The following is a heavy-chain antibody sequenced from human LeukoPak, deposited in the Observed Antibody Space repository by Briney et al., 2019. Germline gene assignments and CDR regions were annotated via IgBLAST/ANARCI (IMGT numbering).Heavy chain of an antibody. V-gene: IGHV1-18*01. CDR3: ARDHWQTPSYFDY. CDR1: GYRFINYD. J-gene: IGHJ4*02. CDR2: ISVYNANT. D-gene: IGHD1-1*01. Sequence: ASVKVSCKASGYRFINYDISWVRQAPGQGLEWMGWISVYNANTNYAQKLQGRVTMTTDTSTSTAYMEMRRLRSVDTAVYYCARDHWQTPSYFDYWGQGTLVTVSS.